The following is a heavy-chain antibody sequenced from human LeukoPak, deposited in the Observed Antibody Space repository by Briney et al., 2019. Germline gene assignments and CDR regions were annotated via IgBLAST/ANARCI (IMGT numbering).Heavy chain of an antibody. CDR1: GFSVSSKY. CDR3: AKGGAVSSKSITMVRGTRRYYYYMDV. J-gene: IGHJ6*03. V-gene: IGHV3-53*01. CDR2: IYDSGRT. Sequence: GGSLRLSCAATGFSVSSKYMSWVRQAPGKGLEWVSVIYDSGRTYYTDSVKGRFTISRDNSKNTLYLQMNSLRAEDTAVYYCAKGGAVSSKSITMVRGTRRYYYYMDVWGKGTTVTISS. D-gene: IGHD3-10*01.